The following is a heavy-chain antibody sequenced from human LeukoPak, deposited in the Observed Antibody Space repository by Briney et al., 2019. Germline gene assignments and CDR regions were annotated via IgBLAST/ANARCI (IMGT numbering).Heavy chain of an antibody. Sequence: PGGSLRLSCAASAFTFITSFMYWVRQAPGKGLEWVSGIWDDGSYTYYADSVKGRFTISRDNSKNTLYLQMNSLRAEDTALYTCALDSCNGGSFYFLDCWVQGTLVTVSS. J-gene: IGHJ4*02. CDR1: AFTFITSF. CDR3: ALDSCNGGSFYFLDC. CDR2: IWDDGSYT. V-gene: IGHV3-33*01. D-gene: IGHD2-15*01.